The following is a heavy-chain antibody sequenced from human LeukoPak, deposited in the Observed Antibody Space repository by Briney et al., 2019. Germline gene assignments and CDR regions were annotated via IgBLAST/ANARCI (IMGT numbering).Heavy chain of an antibody. J-gene: IGHJ4*02. D-gene: IGHD6-13*01. CDR1: GGSISSYY. CDR3: ARDRIAAAGYYFDY. CDR2: IYYSGST. Sequence: SETLSLTCTVSGGSISSYYWSWIRQPPGKGLEWIGYIYYSGSTNYNPSLKSRVTISVDKSKNQFSLKLSSVTAADTAVYYCARDRIAAAGYYFDYWGQGTLVTVSS. V-gene: IGHV4-59*12.